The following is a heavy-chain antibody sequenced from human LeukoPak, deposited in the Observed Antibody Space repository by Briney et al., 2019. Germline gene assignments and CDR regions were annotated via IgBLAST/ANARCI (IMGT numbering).Heavy chain of an antibody. CDR3: ARGDCSGGICYSDSAFDI. Sequence: SQTLSLTCAISGDSVSSNSTAWNWIRQSPSRGLEWLGRTYYRSKWYNDYAVSVKIRITINPDTSKNQFSLQLNSVTPEDTSVYYCARGDCSGGICYSDSAFDIWGQGTMVTVSS. CDR2: TYYRSKWYN. CDR1: GDSVSSNSTA. V-gene: IGHV6-1*01. J-gene: IGHJ3*02. D-gene: IGHD2-15*01.